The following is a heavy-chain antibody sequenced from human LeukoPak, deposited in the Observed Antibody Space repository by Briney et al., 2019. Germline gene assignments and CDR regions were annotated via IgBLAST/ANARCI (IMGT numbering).Heavy chain of an antibody. CDR3: ARWDSKAPFIVALFDN. Sequence: PGGSLRLSRVTSGFTFSSYAIHWVRQAPGKGLEWVAVISGFGFSKYYTDSVKGRFTISRDSSTSTVYLDISDLRTEDTAVYHCARWDSKAPFIVALFDNWGQGTLVTVSS. J-gene: IGHJ4*02. D-gene: IGHD3-16*02. V-gene: IGHV3-30-3*01. CDR1: GFTFSSYA. CDR2: ISGFGFSK.